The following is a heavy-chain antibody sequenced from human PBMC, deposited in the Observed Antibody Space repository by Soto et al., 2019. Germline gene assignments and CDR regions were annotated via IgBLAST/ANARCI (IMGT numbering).Heavy chain of an antibody. CDR3: ARGPSHGAFDI. Sequence: QVQLAQSGAEVKNPGASVKVSCKASGYTFTDYYIHWLRQAPAQGLEWMGWINPNSGNTKYAQKFQGWATMTRDTSIRTTYMELSRLTSDDTDLYYCARGPSHGAFDIWGQGKIITVSS. J-gene: IGHJ3*02. CDR1: GYTFTDYY. V-gene: IGHV1-2*04. CDR2: INPNSGNT.